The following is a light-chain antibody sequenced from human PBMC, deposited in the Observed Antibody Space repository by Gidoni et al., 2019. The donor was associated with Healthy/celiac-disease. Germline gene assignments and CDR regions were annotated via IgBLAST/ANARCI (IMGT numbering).Light chain of an antibody. CDR2: GAS. CDR1: QSVSSSY. Sequence: CRASQSVSSSYLAWYQQKPGQAPRLLIYGASSRATGIPDRFSGSGSGTDFTLTISRLEPEDFAVYYCQQYGSSPLTFGGGTKVEIK. CDR3: QQYGSSPLT. J-gene: IGKJ4*01. V-gene: IGKV3-20*01.